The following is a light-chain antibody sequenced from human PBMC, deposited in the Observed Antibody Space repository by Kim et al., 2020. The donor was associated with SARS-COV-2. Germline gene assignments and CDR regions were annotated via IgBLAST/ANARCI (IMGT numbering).Light chain of an antibody. Sequence: PGQTARVSCEGNSDGSKSVHWYQQKSGQAPVLVIYYDSDRPSGIPERFSGSNSGNTVTLTISRVEAGDEADYYCQVWDSTSDHRVVFGGGTQLTVL. CDR1: SDGSKS. CDR2: YDS. CDR3: QVWDSTSDHRVV. J-gene: IGLJ2*01. V-gene: IGLV3-21*04.